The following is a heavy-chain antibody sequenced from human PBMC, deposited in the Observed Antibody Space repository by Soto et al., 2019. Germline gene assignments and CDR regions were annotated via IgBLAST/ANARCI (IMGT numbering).Heavy chain of an antibody. CDR1: GYTFTGYY. CDR2: INPNSGGT. D-gene: IGHD6-13*01. J-gene: IGHJ1*01. CDR3: ARAGYSSSWYGANFQH. Sequence: ASVKVSCKASGYTFTGYYMHWVRQAPGQGLEWMGWINPNSGGTNYAQKFQGWVTMTRDTSISTAYMELSRLRSDDTAVYYCARAGYSSSWYGANFQHWGQGTLVTVSS. V-gene: IGHV1-2*04.